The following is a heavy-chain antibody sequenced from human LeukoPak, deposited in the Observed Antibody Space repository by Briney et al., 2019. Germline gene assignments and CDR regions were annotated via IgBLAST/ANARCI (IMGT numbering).Heavy chain of an antibody. V-gene: IGHV3-23*01. J-gene: IGHJ4*02. CDR3: AREGAGTAFEY. D-gene: IGHD5-18*01. Sequence: GGSLRLSCAASGFTFSIYAMSWVRQAPGKGLDWFSAITDSGGDTYYADSVKGRFTISRDNSKNTLDLQMSSLRAEDTAVYYCAREGAGTAFEYWGQGTLVIVSS. CDR2: ITDSGGDT. CDR1: GFTFSIYA.